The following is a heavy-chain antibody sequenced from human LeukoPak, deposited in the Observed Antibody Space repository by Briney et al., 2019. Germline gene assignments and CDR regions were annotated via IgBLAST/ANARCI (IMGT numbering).Heavy chain of an antibody. CDR1: GYAFIGYY. Sequence: ASMKVSCKASGYAFIGYYIHWVRQAPGQGLEWLGSIFPNTGDTRYAQKFQGRVTMTRDTSISTASMELRRLKSDDSAVYYCARDSGWGNYRSVDYFDYWGQGTLVTVS. CDR2: IFPNTGDT. CDR3: ARDSGWGNYRSVDYFDY. D-gene: IGHD3-16*02. V-gene: IGHV1-2*02. J-gene: IGHJ4*02.